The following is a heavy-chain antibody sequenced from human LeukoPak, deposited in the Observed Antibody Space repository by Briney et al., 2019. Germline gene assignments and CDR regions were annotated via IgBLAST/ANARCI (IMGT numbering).Heavy chain of an antibody. D-gene: IGHD3-9*01. CDR2: INHSGST. V-gene: IGHV4-34*01. CDR3: ARHIYDILTGFDY. J-gene: IGHJ4*02. Sequence: SETLSLTCAVYGGSFSGYYWSWIRQPPGKGLEWIGEINHSGSTNYNPSLKSRVTISVDTSKNQFSLKLSSVTAADTAVYYCARHIYDILTGFDYWGQGTLVTVSS. CDR1: GGSFSGYY.